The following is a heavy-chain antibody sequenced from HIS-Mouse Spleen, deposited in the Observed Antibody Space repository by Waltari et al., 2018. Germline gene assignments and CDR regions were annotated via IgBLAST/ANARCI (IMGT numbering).Heavy chain of an antibody. CDR3: AREIPYSSSWYDWYFDL. CDR1: GGPISSSRYY. CDR2: SYYSGST. D-gene: IGHD6-13*01. V-gene: IGHV4-39*07. Sequence: QLQLQESGPGLVKPSETLSLTCPVPGGPISSSRYYRGWIRQPPGKGREWIGSSYYSGSTYYNPSLKSRVTISVDTSKNQFSLKLSSVTAADTAVYYCAREIPYSSSWYDWYFDLWGRGTLVTVSS. J-gene: IGHJ2*01.